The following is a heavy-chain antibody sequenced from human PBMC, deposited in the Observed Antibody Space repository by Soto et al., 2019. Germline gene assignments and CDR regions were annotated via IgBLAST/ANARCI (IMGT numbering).Heavy chain of an antibody. CDR1: GFLFSEYY. J-gene: IGHJ4*02. V-gene: IGHV3-7*05. CDR3: ATGNGGWQF. D-gene: IGHD6-19*01. CDR2: INQDGGAT. Sequence: EVQLVESGGDLVQPGGSLRLSCAASGFLFSEYYMSWVRQAPGRGLEWVANINQDGGATFYVDSVRGRFTISRDNAESSLFMHINDLRAEDTALYYCATGNGGWQFWGQGTGVTVSS.